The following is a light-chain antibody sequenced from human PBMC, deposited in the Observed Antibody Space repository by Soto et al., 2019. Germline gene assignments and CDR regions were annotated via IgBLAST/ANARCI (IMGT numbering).Light chain of an antibody. Sequence: EIAMPQSPATLSVSPGERAPLSCRASQSVSSNLAWYQQKPGQAHRLLIYGASTRATGIPARFSGSGSGTEFTLTISSLQSEEFAVYYCQQYNNWPQTVGQGTKVDIK. J-gene: IGKJ1*01. V-gene: IGKV3-15*01. CDR2: GAS. CDR1: QSVSSN. CDR3: QQYNNWPQT.